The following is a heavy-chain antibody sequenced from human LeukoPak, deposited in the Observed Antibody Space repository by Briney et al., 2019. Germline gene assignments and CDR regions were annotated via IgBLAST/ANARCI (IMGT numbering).Heavy chain of an antibody. V-gene: IGHV3-30-3*01. D-gene: IGHD4-23*01. CDR1: GFTFGSYA. CDR3: ARGLRRDYGGNSRMGY. CDR2: ISYDGSNK. Sequence: GRSLRLSCAASGFTFGSYAMHWVRQAPGKGLEWVAVISYDGSNKYYADSVKGRFTISRDNSKNTLYLQMNSLRAEDTAVYYCARGLRRDYGGNSRMGYWGQGTLVTVSS. J-gene: IGHJ4*02.